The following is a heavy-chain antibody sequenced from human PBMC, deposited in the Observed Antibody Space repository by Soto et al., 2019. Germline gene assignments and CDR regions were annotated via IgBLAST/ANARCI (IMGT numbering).Heavy chain of an antibody. J-gene: IGHJ4*02. CDR1: GSSLNDFQ. CDR2: IYFGQPTH. D-gene: IGHD6-13*01. V-gene: IGHV4-59*08. Sequence: QVQLQESGPGLVKPSETLSLTCTVSGSSLNDFQWIWIRQPPGKGLEWIGSIYFGQPTHSVNPSLSSRVTIALDTSKSQDSLKLASVTAAGTAVYFCARSNTRYSSPDYWGQGSLVTVSS. CDR3: ARSNTRYSSPDY.